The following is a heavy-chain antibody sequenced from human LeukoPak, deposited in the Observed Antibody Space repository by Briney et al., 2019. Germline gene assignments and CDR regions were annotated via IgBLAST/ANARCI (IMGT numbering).Heavy chain of an antibody. CDR1: GFSFSSYG. CDR3: ARGGIQLRLRYTFDY. V-gene: IGHV3-30*02. J-gene: IGHJ4*02. CDR2: IRSDGSNK. D-gene: IGHD5-18*01. Sequence: GGSLRLSCAGSGFSFSSYGMHWVRQAPGKGLEWMAFIRSDGSNKYYADSVKGRFTISRDNAKNSLYLQMNSLRAEDTAVYYCARGGIQLRLRYTFDYWGQGTLVTVSS.